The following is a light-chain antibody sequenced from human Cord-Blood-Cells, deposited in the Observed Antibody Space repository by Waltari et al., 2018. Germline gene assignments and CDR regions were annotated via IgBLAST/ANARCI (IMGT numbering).Light chain of an antibody. CDR1: KLGDKY. CDR3: QAWDSSNWV. CDR2: QDS. V-gene: IGLV3-1*01. Sequence: SYELTQPPSVSVSPGQTASITCPGDKLGDKYACWYQQKPGQSPVLVIYQDSKRPSGIPGRFSGSNSGNTATLTISGTQAMDEADYYCQAWDSSNWVFGGGTKLTVL. J-gene: IGLJ3*02.